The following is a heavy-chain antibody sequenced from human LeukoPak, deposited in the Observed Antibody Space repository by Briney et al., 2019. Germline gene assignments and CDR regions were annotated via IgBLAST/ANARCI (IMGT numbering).Heavy chain of an antibody. J-gene: IGHJ6*03. CDR1: GGSISSGGNS. Sequence: SETLSLTCAVSGGSISSGGNSWSWIRQPPGKGLEWIGYIYYSGSTYYNPSLKSRVTISVDTSKNQFSLKLSSVTAADTAVYYCARGLWFGEGYYYYMDVWGKGTAVTVSS. CDR3: ARGLWFGEGYYYYMDV. D-gene: IGHD3-10*01. V-gene: IGHV4-30-4*07. CDR2: IYYSGST.